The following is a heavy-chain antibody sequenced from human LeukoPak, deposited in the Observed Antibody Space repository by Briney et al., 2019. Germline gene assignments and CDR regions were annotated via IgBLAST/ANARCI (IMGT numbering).Heavy chain of an antibody. V-gene: IGHV4-34*01. CDR1: GGSFSGYY. J-gene: IGHJ6*02. CDR3: ARESGQAADYYYYGMDV. CDR2: INHSGST. D-gene: IGHD6-13*01. Sequence: SETLSLTCAVYGGSFSGYYWSWIRQPPGKGLEWIGEINHSGSTNYNPSLKSRVTISVDTSKNQFSLKLSSVTAADTAVYYCARESGQAADYYYYGMDVWGQGTTVTVSS.